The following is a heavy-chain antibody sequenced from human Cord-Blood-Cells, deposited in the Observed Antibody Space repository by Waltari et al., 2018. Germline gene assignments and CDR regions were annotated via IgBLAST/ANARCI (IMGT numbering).Heavy chain of an antibody. Sequence: QVQLQESGPGLVKPSATLSLTCTVPGGSISSYYWSWIRQPPGKGLEWIGYIYYSGSTNYNPSLKSRVTISVDTSKNQFSLKLSSVTAADTAVYYCARRRGKDYYFDYWGQGTLVTVSS. CDR3: ARRRGKDYYFDY. CDR2: IYYSGST. CDR1: GGSISSYY. J-gene: IGHJ4*02. D-gene: IGHD1-1*01. V-gene: IGHV4-59*08.